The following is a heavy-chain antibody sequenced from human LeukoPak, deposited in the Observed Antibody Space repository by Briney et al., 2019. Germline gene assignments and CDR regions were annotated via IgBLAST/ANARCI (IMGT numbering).Heavy chain of an antibody. J-gene: IGHJ4*02. D-gene: IGHD3-22*01. CDR3: ARVNYYDSSGYYY. CDR1: GFTFSSYS. CDR2: ISSSSSYT. V-gene: IGHV3-21*01. Sequence: GGSVRLSCAASGFTFSSYSMNRVRQAPGKGLEWVSSISSSSSYTYYADSVKGRFTISRDNAKNSLHLQMNSLRAEDTAVYYCARVNYYDSSGYYYWGQGTLVTVSS.